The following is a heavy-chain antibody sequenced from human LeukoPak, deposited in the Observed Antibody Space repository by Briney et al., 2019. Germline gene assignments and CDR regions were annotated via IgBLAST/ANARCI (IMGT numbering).Heavy chain of an antibody. J-gene: IGHJ4*02. V-gene: IGHV4-59*08. CDR3: ARQRYSSSWYFDY. CDR1: GGSISSYY. CDR2: IYYSGST. Sequence: SETLSLTCTVSGGSISSYYWSWIRQLPGKGLEWIGYIYYSGSTNYNPSLKSRVTISVDTSKNQFSLKLSSVTAADTAVYYCARQRYSSSWYFDYWGQGTLVTVSS. D-gene: IGHD6-13*01.